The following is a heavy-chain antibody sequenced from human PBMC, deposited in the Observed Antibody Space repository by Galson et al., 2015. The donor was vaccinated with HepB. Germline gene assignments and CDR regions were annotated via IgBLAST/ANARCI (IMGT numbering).Heavy chain of an antibody. CDR3: AKRNDYLDY. CDR2: ISAYNDNT. CDR1: GYTFTSYG. D-gene: IGHD1-1*01. J-gene: IGHJ4*02. Sequence: SVKVSCKASGYTFTSYGISWARQAPGQGLEWMGWISAYNDNTNYAQQLKGRVTMTTDTSTSTPYMELRSRRADDTAVYYCAKRNDYLDYGGQGTLVTVSS. V-gene: IGHV1-18*01.